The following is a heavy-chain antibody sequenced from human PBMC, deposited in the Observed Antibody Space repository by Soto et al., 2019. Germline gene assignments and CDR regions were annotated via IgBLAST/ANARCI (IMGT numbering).Heavy chain of an antibody. D-gene: IGHD3-10*01. J-gene: IGHJ5*02. Sequence: SETLSLTCAVSGGSISSGGYSWSWIRQPPGKGLEWIGYIYHSGSTYYNPSLKSRVTISVDRSKNQFSLKLSSVTAADTAVYYCAREAYYGNWFDPWGQGTLVTVSS. V-gene: IGHV4-30-2*01. CDR2: IYHSGST. CDR3: AREAYYGNWFDP. CDR1: GGSISSGGYS.